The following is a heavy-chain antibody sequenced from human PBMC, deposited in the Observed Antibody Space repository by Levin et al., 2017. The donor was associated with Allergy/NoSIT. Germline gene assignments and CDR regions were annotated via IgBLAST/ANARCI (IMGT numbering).Heavy chain of an antibody. CDR1: GGTFSSYA. J-gene: IGHJ6*02. D-gene: IGHD2-2*01. V-gene: IGHV1-69*13. CDR3: ARVDCSSTSCYSYYYGMDV. CDR2: IIPIFGTA. Sequence: GASVKVSCKASGGTFSSYAISWVRQAPGQGLEWMGGIIPIFGTANYAQKFQGRVTITADESTSTAYMELSSLRSEDTAVYYCARVDCSSTSCYSYYYGMDVWGQGTTVTVSS.